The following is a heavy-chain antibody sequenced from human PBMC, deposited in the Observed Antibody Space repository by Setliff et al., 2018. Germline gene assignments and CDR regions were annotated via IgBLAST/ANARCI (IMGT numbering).Heavy chain of an antibody. J-gene: IGHJ6*02. CDR1: GYTFTSYG. D-gene: IGHD4-17*01. Sequence: ASAKVSCKASGYTFTSYGISWVRQAPGQGLEWMGWISAYNGNTNYAQKLQGRVTMTTDTSTSTAYMELSSLRSEDTAVYYCATPTVVTPHYYYGMDVWGQGTTVTVSS. CDR2: ISAYNGNT. V-gene: IGHV1-18*01. CDR3: ATPTVVTPHYYYGMDV.